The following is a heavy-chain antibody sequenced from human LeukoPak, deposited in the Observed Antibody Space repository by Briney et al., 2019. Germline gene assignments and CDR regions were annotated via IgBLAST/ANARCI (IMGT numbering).Heavy chain of an antibody. J-gene: IGHJ4*02. CDR2: IDSSSYNI. CDR1: GFTFSIYS. D-gene: IGHD3-22*01. CDR3: ARDLAYYYDRNYD. Sequence: PGGSLRLSCAASGFTFSIYSMNWVRQAPGKGLEWVSSIDSSSYNIYYADSVKGRFIISRDNAQSSVFLQMNSLRAEDTAVYYCARDLAYYYDRNYDWGQGTLVTVSS. V-gene: IGHV3-21*01.